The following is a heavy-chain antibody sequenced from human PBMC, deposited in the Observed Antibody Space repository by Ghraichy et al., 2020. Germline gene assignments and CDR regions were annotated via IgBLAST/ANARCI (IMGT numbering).Heavy chain of an antibody. CDR1: GGSISSSSYY. V-gene: IGHV4-39*01. Sequence: SETLSLTCTVSGGSISSSSYYWGWIRHPPGKGLEWIGSIYYSGSTYYNPSLKSRVTISVDTSKNQFSLKLSSVTAADTAVYYCASMYYYDSSGHEERYNWFDPWGQGTLVTVSS. CDR3: ASMYYYDSSGHEERYNWFDP. D-gene: IGHD3-22*01. J-gene: IGHJ5*02. CDR2: IYYSGST.